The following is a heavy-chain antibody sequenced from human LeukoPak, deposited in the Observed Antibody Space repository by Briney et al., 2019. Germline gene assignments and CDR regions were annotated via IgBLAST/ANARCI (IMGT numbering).Heavy chain of an antibody. J-gene: IGHJ4*02. CDR2: ISSGSSYI. D-gene: IGHD6-19*01. Sequence: AGGSLRLSRAASGFTFSNYYMNWVRQAPGKGLEWVSSISSGSSYIYYADSLKGRFTISRDNAQNSLYLQMNSPRAEDTAVYYCATGVRGYNSALDYWGQGTLVTVSP. CDR1: GFTFSNYY. CDR3: ATGVRGYNSALDY. V-gene: IGHV3-21*01.